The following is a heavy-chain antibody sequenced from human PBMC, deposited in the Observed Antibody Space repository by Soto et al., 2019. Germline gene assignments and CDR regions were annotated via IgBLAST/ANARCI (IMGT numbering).Heavy chain of an antibody. D-gene: IGHD5-12*01. CDR3: ARDRGYSGYDSLKN. J-gene: IGHJ4*02. CDR2: ISYDGSNK. CDR1: GFTFSSYA. V-gene: IGHV3-30-3*01. Sequence: QVQLVESGGGLVQPGMSLRLSCAASGFTFSSYAMHWVRQAPGKGLEWVAVISYDGSNKYYADSVKGRFTISRDNSKNTLYLQMNSLRAEDTAVYYCARDRGYSGYDSLKNWGQGTLVTVSS.